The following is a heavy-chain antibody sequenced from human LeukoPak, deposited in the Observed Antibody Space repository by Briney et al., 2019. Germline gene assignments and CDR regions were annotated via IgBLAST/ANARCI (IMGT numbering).Heavy chain of an antibody. J-gene: IGHJ4*02. V-gene: IGHV4-4*07. CDR2: IYTSGST. CDR1: GASISSYY. D-gene: IGHD3-16*02. CDR3: ARGYDYVWGSYRSGYFDY. Sequence: PSETLSLTCTVSGASISSYYWSWIRQPAGKGLEWIGRIYTSGSTNYNPSLKSRVTMSVDTSKNQFSLKLSSVTAADTAVYYCARGYDYVWGSYRSGYFDYWGQGTLVTVSS.